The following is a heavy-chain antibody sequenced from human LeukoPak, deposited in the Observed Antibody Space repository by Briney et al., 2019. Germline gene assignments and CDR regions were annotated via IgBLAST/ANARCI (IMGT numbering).Heavy chain of an antibody. V-gene: IGHV1-2*02. CDR3: ARGAITYYYDSSGFIDY. Sequence: ASVKVSCKASGYTFTSYGISWVRQAPGQGLEWMGWINPNSGGTNYAQKFQGRVTMTRDTSISTAYMELSRLRSDDTAVYYCARGAITYYYDSSGFIDYWGQGTLVTVSS. D-gene: IGHD3-22*01. CDR1: GYTFTSYG. CDR2: INPNSGGT. J-gene: IGHJ4*02.